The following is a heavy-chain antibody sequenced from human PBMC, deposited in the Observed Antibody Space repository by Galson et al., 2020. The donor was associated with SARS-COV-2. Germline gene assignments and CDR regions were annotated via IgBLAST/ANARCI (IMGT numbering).Heavy chain of an antibody. CDR1: GYSISSGYH. D-gene: IGHD1-26*01. V-gene: IGHV4-38-2*01. Sequence: SETLSLTCAASGYSISSGYHWGWIRQPPGKVLECIGSIYHSVNTYYNPSLESRVTISVDTSKNQFSLKLRSVTAADTAVYYCARGNEFRPYSAFKNWGQGILVTVSS. CDR3: ARGNEFRPYSAFKN. CDR2: IYHSVNT. J-gene: IGHJ4*02.